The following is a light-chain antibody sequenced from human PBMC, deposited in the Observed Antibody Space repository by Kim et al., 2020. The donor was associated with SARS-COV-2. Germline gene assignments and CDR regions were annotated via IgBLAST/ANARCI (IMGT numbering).Light chain of an antibody. Sequence: ASTGDKAPIACRASHDISNSLAWYQQKPGKAPELLIYDAFTLQSGVSPRFSGSRSGTDFTLTISSLQSEDFATYYCQQHYIYPLTFGGGTKVDIK. CDR3: QQHYIYPLT. J-gene: IGKJ4*01. V-gene: IGKV1-8*01. CDR2: DAF. CDR1: HDISNS.